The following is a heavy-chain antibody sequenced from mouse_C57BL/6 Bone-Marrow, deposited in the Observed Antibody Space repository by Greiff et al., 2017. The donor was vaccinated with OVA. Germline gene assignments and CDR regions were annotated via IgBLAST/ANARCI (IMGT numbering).Heavy chain of an antibody. CDR2: INPNNGGT. Sequence: EVQLQQSGPELVKPGASVKISCKASGYTFTDYYMNWVKQSHGKSLEWIGDINPNNGGTSYNQKFKGKATMTVDKSSSTAYMELRSLTSEDSAVYYCARPTVVHWYFDVWGTGTTVTVSS. V-gene: IGHV1-26*01. J-gene: IGHJ1*03. CDR3: ARPTVVHWYFDV. D-gene: IGHD1-1*01. CDR1: GYTFTDYY.